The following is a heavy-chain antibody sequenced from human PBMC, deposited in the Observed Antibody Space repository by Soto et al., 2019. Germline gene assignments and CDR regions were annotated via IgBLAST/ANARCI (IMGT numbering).Heavy chain of an antibody. Sequence: PSETLSLTCTVSGDSIRSYYWSWIRQPPGKGLEWIGYIYYSGSTNYNPSLKSRVTISVDTSKNQFSLKLSSVTAADTAVYYCARYNIVVVVAAYMDVWGKGTTVTVSS. V-gene: IGHV4-59*12. CDR3: ARYNIVVVVAAYMDV. D-gene: IGHD2-15*01. CDR1: GDSIRSYY. CDR2: IYYSGST. J-gene: IGHJ6*03.